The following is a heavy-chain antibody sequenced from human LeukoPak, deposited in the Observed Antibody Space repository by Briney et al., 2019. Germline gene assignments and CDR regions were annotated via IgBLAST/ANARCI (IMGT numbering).Heavy chain of an antibody. D-gene: IGHD6-13*01. CDR2: IYTSGST. CDR1: GGSISASTDY. Sequence: SETLSLTCTVSGGSISASTDYWGWIRQPPGKGLEWIGRIYTSGSTNYNPSLKSRVTMSVDTSKNQFSLKLTSVTAADTAVYYCAREAAAGTFYFDYWGQGTLVTVSS. J-gene: IGHJ4*02. CDR3: AREAAAGTFYFDY. V-gene: IGHV4-39*07.